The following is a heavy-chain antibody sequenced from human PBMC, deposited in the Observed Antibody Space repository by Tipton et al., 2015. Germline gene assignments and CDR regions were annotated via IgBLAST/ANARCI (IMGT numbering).Heavy chain of an antibody. D-gene: IGHD6-13*01. CDR1: AYSISSDYY. CDR2: ISHSGNT. J-gene: IGHJ5*02. CDR3: ARSLFPETAGLENWFDP. V-gene: IGHV4-38-2*01. Sequence: TLSLTCAVSAYSISSDYYWGWIRQPPGKGLEWIGSISHSGNTYYNPSLKSRVTISLDTSKNQFSLKLSSVTAADTAVYYCARSLFPETAGLENWFDPWGQGTLVTVSS.